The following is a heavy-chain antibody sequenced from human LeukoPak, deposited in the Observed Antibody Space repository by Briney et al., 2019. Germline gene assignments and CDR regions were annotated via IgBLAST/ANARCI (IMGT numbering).Heavy chain of an antibody. D-gene: IGHD3-22*01. J-gene: IGHJ4*02. Sequence: GGSLRLSCAASGFTFSSYAMHWVRQAPGKGLEWVAVVSYDGSNKYYADSVKGRLTISRDNSKNTLYLQMNSLRAEDTAVYYCARENYYDSSGYYGGFDYWGQGTLVTVSS. CDR3: ARENYYDSSGYYGGFDY. V-gene: IGHV3-30*04. CDR1: GFTFSSYA. CDR2: VSYDGSNK.